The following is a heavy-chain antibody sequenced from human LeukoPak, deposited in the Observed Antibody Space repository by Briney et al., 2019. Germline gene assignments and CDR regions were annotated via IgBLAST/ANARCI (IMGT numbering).Heavy chain of an antibody. V-gene: IGHV3-21*01. CDR2: ISSSSTFM. Sequence: PGGSLRLSCAASGFNLSTYSMNWVRQAPGKGLEWVSSISSSSTFMYFADSVKGRFTISRDNAKNSVYLHMNTVRAEDTAVYYCALHPMTMIVLTIDYWGQGTLVTVSS. J-gene: IGHJ4*02. CDR3: ALHPMTMIVLTIDY. CDR1: GFNLSTYS. D-gene: IGHD3-22*01.